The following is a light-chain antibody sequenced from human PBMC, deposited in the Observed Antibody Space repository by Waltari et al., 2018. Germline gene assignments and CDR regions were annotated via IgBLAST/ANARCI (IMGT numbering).Light chain of an antibody. V-gene: IGKV3-20*01. J-gene: IGKJ1*01. CDR3: QQYGSSPGT. CDR2: GAS. CDR1: QSVSSSD. Sequence: EIVLTQSPGTRSLSPGERATLSCRASQSVSSSDLAWYQQKPGQAPRLLVYGASSRATGIPDRSSGSGSGTDFTLTISRLEPEDFAVYYCQQYGSSPGTFGPGTKVEIK.